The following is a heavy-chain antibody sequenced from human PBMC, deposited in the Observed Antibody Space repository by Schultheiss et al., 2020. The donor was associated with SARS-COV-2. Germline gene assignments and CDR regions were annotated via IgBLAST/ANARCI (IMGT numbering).Heavy chain of an antibody. CDR1: GYTFTSYD. V-gene: IGHV1-8*01. CDR2: MNPNSGNT. J-gene: IGHJ4*02. D-gene: IGHD2-2*01. Sequence: ASVKVSCKASGYTFTSYDINWVRQATGQGLEWMGWMNPNSGNTGYAQKFQGRVTMTRNTSISTAYMELSRLRSDDTAVYYCARDHRQLVVPAGILDYWGQGTLVTVSS. CDR3: ARDHRQLVVPAGILDY.